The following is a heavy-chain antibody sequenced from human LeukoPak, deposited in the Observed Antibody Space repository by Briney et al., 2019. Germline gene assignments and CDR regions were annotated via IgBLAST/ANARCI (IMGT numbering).Heavy chain of an antibody. D-gene: IGHD3-10*01. V-gene: IGHV4-34*01. J-gene: IGHJ4*02. CDR1: GGSFSGYY. Sequence: SETLSLTCAVYGGSFSGYYWSWIRQPPGKGLEWIGEINHSGSTNYNPSLKSRVTISVDTSKNQFSLKLSSVTAADTAVYYCARGTQLGVLWFGELFGIDYWGQGTLVTVSS. CDR3: ARGTQLGVLWFGELFGIDY. CDR2: INHSGST.